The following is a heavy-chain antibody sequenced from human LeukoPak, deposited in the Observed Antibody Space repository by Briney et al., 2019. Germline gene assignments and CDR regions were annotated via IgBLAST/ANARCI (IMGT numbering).Heavy chain of an antibody. V-gene: IGHV3-15*01. CDR3: TTARNMVRGVIPLDY. CDR2: IKRKTDGGTT. CDR1: GFTFSNAW. D-gene: IGHD3-10*01. J-gene: IGHJ4*02. Sequence: PGGSLRLSCAASGFTFSNAWMSWVRQAPGKGLEWVGRIKRKTDGGTTDYAAPVKGRFTISRDDSKNTLYLQMNSLKIEDTAVYYCTTARNMVRGVIPLDYWGQGTLVTVSS.